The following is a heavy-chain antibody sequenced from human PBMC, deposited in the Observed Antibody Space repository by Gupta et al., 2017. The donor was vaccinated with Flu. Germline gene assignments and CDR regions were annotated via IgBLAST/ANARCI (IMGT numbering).Heavy chain of an antibody. CDR2: VHSSGDT. CDR3: ARRGTYYFDF. Sequence: QMQLRESGPRLLKPSQTLSLTCSVSGGSVNVFSYFWSWIRQHPEKGLEWIGYVHSSGDTYYNPSLRSRLMMSIDTSKNEFSLEVTSVTAADTAMYYCARRGTYYFDFWGQGALVTVSS. V-gene: IGHV4-31*03. J-gene: IGHJ4*02. CDR1: GGSVNVFSYF. D-gene: IGHD1-7*01.